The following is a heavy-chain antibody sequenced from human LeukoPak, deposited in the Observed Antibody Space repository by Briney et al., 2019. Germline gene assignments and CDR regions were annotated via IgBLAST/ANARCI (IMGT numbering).Heavy chain of an antibody. V-gene: IGHV3-23*01. CDR1: GFTFSSYA. Sequence: GGSLRLSCAASGFTFSSYAMSWVRQAPGKGLEWVSAISGSGGSTYYADSVKGRFTISRDNSKNTLYLQMNSLRAEDTAVYYCANLITMVRGVNYWGQGTLVTVSS. D-gene: IGHD3-10*01. J-gene: IGHJ4*02. CDR3: ANLITMVRGVNY. CDR2: ISGSGGST.